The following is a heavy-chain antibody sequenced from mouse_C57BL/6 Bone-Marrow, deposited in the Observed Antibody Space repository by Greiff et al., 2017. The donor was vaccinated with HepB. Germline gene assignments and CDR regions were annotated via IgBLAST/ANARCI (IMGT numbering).Heavy chain of an antibody. CDR1: GYTFTSYG. V-gene: IGHV1-81*01. Sequence: VQLQQSGAELARPGASVKLSCKASGYTFTSYGISWVKQRTGQGLEWIGEIYPRSGNTYYNEKFKGKATLTADKSSSTAYMELRSLTSEESAVYFCARSGLLLRLGPAYWGQGTLVTVSA. J-gene: IGHJ3*01. CDR3: ARSGLLLRLGPAY. CDR2: IYPRSGNT. D-gene: IGHD1-1*01.